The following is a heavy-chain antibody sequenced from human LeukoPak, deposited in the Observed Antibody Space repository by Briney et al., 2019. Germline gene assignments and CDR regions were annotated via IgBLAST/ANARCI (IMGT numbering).Heavy chain of an antibody. V-gene: IGHV5-51*01. CDR3: ARLRGGSCLD. CDR2: IYPGDSDT. J-gene: IGHJ4*02. Sequence: GESLKISCEGSGYIFTSYLIGWVREIGRKVLEWMGIIYPGDSDTRYSPSFQGQVTISADKSISTAYLQWSSLKASDTAMYYCARLRGGSCLDWGQGTLVTVSS. D-gene: IGHD2-15*01. CDR1: GYIFTSYL.